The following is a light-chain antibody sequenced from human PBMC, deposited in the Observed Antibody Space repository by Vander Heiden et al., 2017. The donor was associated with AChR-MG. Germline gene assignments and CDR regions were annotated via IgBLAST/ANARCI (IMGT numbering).Light chain of an antibody. J-gene: IGLJ2*01. CDR1: TEAVTSGYS. Sequence: QSAMTQEPLLTVSLGGPVTLTCASSTEAVTSGYSPNWFQQKPGQAPRALIYSRINKQSWTPVRFSGSVLGGGAALTLSGVKSEDDTDDYCLLIYGGPMVLFFGGGTKQTVL. CDR2: SRI. CDR3: LLIYGGPMVLF. V-gene: IGLV7-43*01.